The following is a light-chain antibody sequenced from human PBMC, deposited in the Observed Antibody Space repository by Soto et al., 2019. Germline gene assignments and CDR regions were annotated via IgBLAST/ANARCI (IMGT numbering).Light chain of an antibody. CDR2: VAS. J-gene: IGKJ1*01. CDR3: HQYATACRT. V-gene: IGKV3D-20*01. Sequence: EPVLTQSPATLSLSPGKSATLSCGASQIVSSNSCARYQQKPGLAPRLIIYVASRRATGIPDRFSGSGSGTDFSLTISRLEPEDFAVYYYHQYATACRTFGQGTKV. CDR1: QIVSSNS.